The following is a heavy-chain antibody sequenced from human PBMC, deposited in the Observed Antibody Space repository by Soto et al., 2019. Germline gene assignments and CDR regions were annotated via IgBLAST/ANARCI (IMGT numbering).Heavy chain of an antibody. J-gene: IGHJ3*02. Sequence: LKISCKASGYSFTTYWIGWVRQMPGKGLEWMGIIYPGDSDTRYSPSFQGQVTISADKSISTAYLQWRSLKASDNAMYYCARRGAVVPGDAFDIWGKGTMVTVSS. D-gene: IGHD3-22*01. V-gene: IGHV5-51*01. CDR2: IYPGDSDT. CDR1: GYSFTTYW. CDR3: ARRGAVVPGDAFDI.